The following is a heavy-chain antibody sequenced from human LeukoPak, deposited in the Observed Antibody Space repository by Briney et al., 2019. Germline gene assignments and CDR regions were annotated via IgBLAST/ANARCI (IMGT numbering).Heavy chain of an antibody. CDR2: IYSGGDT. CDR3: AAKVELRSNGPYFNS. V-gene: IGHV3-53*01. CDR1: GFTVSSNY. Sequence: QSSGSLTLSCAPSGFTVSSNYMSWVRQAPGKGLEWVSVIYSGGDTIYADSVKDRFTIYRDNSKNTLYLQMNSLRAEHTAVYYCAAKVELRSNGPYFNSWGQGTLVSPSS. D-gene: IGHD1-7*01. J-gene: IGHJ4*02.